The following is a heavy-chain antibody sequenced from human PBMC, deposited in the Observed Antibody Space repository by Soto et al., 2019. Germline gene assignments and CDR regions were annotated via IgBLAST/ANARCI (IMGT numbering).Heavy chain of an antibody. D-gene: IGHD3-16*01. CDR3: ARWGVTFGTYYFDY. CDR1: GYTFTSYA. CDR2: INAGNGNT. Sequence: QVQLVQSGAEVKKPGASVKVSCKASGYTFTSYAMHWVRQAPGQRLEWMGGINAGNGNTKYSQKFQGRVTITRDTSASTAYMELSSLRSEDTAVYYCARWGVTFGTYYFDYWGQGTLVTVSS. V-gene: IGHV1-3*01. J-gene: IGHJ4*02.